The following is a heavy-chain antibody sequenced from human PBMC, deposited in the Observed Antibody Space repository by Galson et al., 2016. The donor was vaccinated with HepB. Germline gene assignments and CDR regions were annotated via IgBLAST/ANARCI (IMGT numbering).Heavy chain of an antibody. J-gene: IGHJ4*02. CDR2: TWYDGSNK. Sequence: SLRLSCAPSGFTFSRFGMHWVRQAPGKGLEWVAATWYDGSNKYYADSVKGRFAISRDNRKNTLYLQMDSLRAEDTAVYFCARAPTFDYDVSGYYPYYFDYWGQGTLVTVSS. CDR3: ARAPTFDYDVSGYYPYYFDY. CDR1: GFTFSRFG. D-gene: IGHD3-22*01. V-gene: IGHV3-33*01.